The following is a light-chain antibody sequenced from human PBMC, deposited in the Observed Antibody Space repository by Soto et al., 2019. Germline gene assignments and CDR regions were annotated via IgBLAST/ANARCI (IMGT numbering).Light chain of an antibody. CDR3: HETYSSPPT. Sequence: IQLTQSPSSLSASVGIRVTITCRARQYIGDFLNWYQQTPGKAPKLLIFGAFNLQIGVPSRFSGSGSGTEFTLTINNLQAEDLATYYCHETYSSPPTFGQGTKVDIK. CDR1: QYIGDF. V-gene: IGKV1-39*01. J-gene: IGKJ1*01. CDR2: GAF.